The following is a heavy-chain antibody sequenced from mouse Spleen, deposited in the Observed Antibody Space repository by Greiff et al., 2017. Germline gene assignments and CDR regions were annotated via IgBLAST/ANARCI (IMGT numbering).Heavy chain of an antibody. D-gene: IGHD1-1*01. CDR2: INPYNGGT. CDR1: GYTFTDYY. V-gene: IGHV1-19*01. CDR3: ARTVITTVVAGAMDD. J-gene: IGHJ4*01. Sequence: VQLQQSGPVLVKPGASVKMSCKASGYTFTDYYMNWVKQSHGKSLEWIGVINPYNGGTSYNQKFKVKATLTVDKSSSTSYMELNSLTSEDSAVYYCARTVITTVVAGAMDDWGQGATVTVSS.